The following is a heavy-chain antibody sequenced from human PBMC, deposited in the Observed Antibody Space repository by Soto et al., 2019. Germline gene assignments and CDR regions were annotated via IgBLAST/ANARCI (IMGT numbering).Heavy chain of an antibody. D-gene: IGHD6-19*01. CDR1: VYSFTNYW. Sequence: EVQLVQSGAEVKKPGESLRISCKGSVYSFTNYWITWVRQMPGKGLEWMGRIDPSDSYTNYSPSFQGHVTISVDKSISTAYLQWSSLKASDTAMYYCARRDGYTSGWYDNWFDPWGQGTLVTVSS. CDR3: ARRDGYTSGWYDNWFDP. V-gene: IGHV5-10-1*01. CDR2: IDPSDSYT. J-gene: IGHJ5*02.